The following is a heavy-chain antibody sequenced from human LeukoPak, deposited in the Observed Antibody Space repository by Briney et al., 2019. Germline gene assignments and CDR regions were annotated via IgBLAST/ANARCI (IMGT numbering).Heavy chain of an antibody. V-gene: IGHV1-2*02. CDR2: INPNSGGT. J-gene: IGHJ5*02. D-gene: IGHD3-3*01. CDR3: ARKRSLDFWSGSEKNWFDP. CDR1: GYTFTGYY. Sequence: ASVKVSCKASGYTFTGYYIHWVRQAPGQGLEWMGWINPNSGGTNYAQKFQGRVTMTRDTSISTAYMELSRLRSDDTAVYYCARKRSLDFWSGSEKNWFDPWAREPWSPSPQ.